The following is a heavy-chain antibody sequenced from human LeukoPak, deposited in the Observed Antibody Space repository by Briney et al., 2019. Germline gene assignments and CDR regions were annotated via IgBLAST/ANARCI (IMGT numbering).Heavy chain of an antibody. V-gene: IGHV3-30*01. CDR2: ISSGGTYE. Sequence: GGSLRLSCAASGFTFSNYAMHRVRQAPGKGLEWVSLISSGGTYEYYADSVKGRFTIFRDNSKNTLYLQLNSLRAEDTAVYYCARDSTYYYDSGSSGPHYFDNWGQGTLVTVSS. CDR1: GFTFSNYA. J-gene: IGHJ4*02. CDR3: ARDSTYYYDSGSSGPHYFDN. D-gene: IGHD3-10*01.